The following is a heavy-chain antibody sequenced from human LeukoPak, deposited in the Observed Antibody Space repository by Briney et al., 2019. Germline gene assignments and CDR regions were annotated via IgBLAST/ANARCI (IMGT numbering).Heavy chain of an antibody. V-gene: IGHV3-23*01. CDR1: GFTFSSYG. Sequence: GGSLRLSCAASGFTFSSYGMSWVRQARGKGLEWVSAISGSGGSTYYADSVKGRFTISRDNSKNTLYLQMNSLRAEDTAVYYCARGMVLRYFDWLLWDWYFDLWGRGTLVTVSS. J-gene: IGHJ2*01. CDR2: ISGSGGST. D-gene: IGHD3-9*01. CDR3: ARGMVLRYFDWLLWDWYFDL.